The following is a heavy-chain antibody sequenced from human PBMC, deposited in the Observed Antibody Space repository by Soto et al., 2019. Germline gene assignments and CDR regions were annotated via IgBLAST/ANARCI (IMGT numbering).Heavy chain of an antibody. J-gene: IGHJ4*02. CDR3: ARDDYVWGSFDY. CDR1: KFVVIGYA. D-gene: IGHD3-16*01. V-gene: IGHV3-48*04. CDR2: ISSSGSTI. Sequence: GCCVRMSCAACKFVVIGYARICGRQAPGKGLEWVSAISSSGSTIYYADSVKGRFTISRDNAKNSLYLQMNSLRAEDTAVYYCARDDYVWGSFDYWGQGTLVTVSS.